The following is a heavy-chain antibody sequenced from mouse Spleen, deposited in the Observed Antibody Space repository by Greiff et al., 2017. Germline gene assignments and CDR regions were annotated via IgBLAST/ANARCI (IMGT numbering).Heavy chain of an antibody. CDR2: IDPNSGGT. D-gene: IGHD1-2*01. CDR1: GYTFTSYW. Sequence: QVHVKQSGAELVKPGASVKLSCKASGYTFTSYWMHWVKQRPGRGLEWIGRIDPNSGGTKYNEKFKSKATLTVDKPSSTAYMQLSSLTSEDSAVYYCAISATAPHYYAMDYWGQGTSVTVSS. CDR3: AISATAPHYYAMDY. J-gene: IGHJ4*01. V-gene: IGHV1-72*01.